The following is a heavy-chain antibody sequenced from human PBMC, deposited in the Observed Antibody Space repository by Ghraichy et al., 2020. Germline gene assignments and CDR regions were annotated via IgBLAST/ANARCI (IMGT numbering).Heavy chain of an antibody. D-gene: IGHD3-3*01. CDR1: GLTFSSYW. CDR2: IKQDGSEK. CDR3: APRGILSYYFDY. V-gene: IGHV3-7*01. J-gene: IGHJ4*02. Sequence: GGSLRLSCAASGLTFSSYWMSWVRQAPGKGLERVANIKQDGSEKYYVDSVKGRFTISRDNAKNSLYLQMYSLRAEDTAVYYCAPRGILSYYFDYWGQGTLVTVS.